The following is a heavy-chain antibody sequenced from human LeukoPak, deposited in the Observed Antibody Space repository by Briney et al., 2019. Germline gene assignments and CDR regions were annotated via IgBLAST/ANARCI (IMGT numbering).Heavy chain of an antibody. J-gene: IGHJ4*02. D-gene: IGHD1-26*01. CDR1: GGSISSGGYY. CDR2: ISYSGST. CDR3: ARGLRSYYYDY. V-gene: IGHV4-31*03. Sequence: SETLSLTCTVSGGSISSGGYYWSWIRQHPGKGLEWIGYISYSGSTSCNPSLQSRVTISVDTSKNQFSLKLSSVTAADTAVYYCARGLRSYYYDYWGQGTLVTVSS.